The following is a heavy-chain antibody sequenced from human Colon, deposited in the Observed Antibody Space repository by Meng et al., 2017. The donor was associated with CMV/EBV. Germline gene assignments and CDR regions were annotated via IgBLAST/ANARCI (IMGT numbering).Heavy chain of an antibody. CDR3: AREYCTTYRCSYNPHWYDP. V-gene: IGHV1-46*01. J-gene: IGHJ5*02. D-gene: IGHD2-8*01. CDR2: INPADGGP. CDR1: FTSYN. Sequence: FTSYNVHWLRQAPGQGLEWVGMINPADGGPTYAQRFQGRVTMTSDTSTSTVYMDLRSLRSDDTALYFCAREYCTTYRCSYNPHWYDPWGQGTLVTVSS.